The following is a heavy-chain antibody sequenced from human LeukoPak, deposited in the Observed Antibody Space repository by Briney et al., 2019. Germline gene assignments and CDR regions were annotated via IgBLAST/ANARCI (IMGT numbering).Heavy chain of an antibody. V-gene: IGHV1-2*02. CDR2: INPHRGVT. J-gene: IGHJ2*01. Sequence: ASVKVSCKASGYTFTDYYLHWVRQAPGQGLEWMAWINPHRGVTNYAQKFQGRVTVTRDTSITTAYMELSRLRSDDTAVYYCARTPGGSSSDDWYFDLWGRGTLVTVSS. CDR3: ARTPGGSSSDDWYFDL. CDR1: GYTFTDYY. D-gene: IGHD1-26*01.